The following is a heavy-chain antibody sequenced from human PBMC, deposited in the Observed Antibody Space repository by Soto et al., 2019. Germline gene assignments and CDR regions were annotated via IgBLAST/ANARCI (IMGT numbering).Heavy chain of an antibody. Sequence: QVQLVESGGGVVQPGTSLRLTCAGSGFTFSRNGMHWVRQAPGKGLEWVALVSYDGTKKYYVDSVKGRFTISRDNSENTLYLQMNSLRAEDTAVYYCARWVGGSMSDNSGKYDSWGQEPWSPSPQ. J-gene: IGHJ5*01. CDR1: GFTFSRNG. D-gene: IGHD3-22*01. CDR2: VSYDGTKK. CDR3: ARWVGGSMSDNSGKYDS. V-gene: IGHV3-30*03.